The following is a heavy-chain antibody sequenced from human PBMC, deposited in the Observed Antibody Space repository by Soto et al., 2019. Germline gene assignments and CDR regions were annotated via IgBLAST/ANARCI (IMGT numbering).Heavy chain of an antibody. J-gene: IGHJ3*02. D-gene: IGHD6-19*01. Sequence: LSLTCTVSGGSLSSGCYYWIWIRQHPGKGLEWIGYIYYSGSTYYNPSLKSRVTISVDTSKNQFSLKLSSVTAADTAVYYCARDGSGRTAFDIWGQGTMVTVSS. CDR3: ARDGSGRTAFDI. CDR1: GGSLSSGCYY. V-gene: IGHV4-31*03. CDR2: IYYSGST.